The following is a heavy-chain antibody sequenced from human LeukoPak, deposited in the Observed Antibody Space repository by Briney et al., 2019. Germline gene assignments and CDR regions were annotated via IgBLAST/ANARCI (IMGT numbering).Heavy chain of an antibody. D-gene: IGHD3-3*01. CDR2: ISTYNGNT. J-gene: IGHJ4*02. V-gene: IGHV1-18*01. CDR1: GYTFNSYD. CDR3: ARVLRYDFWSAYYFDY. Sequence: ASVKVSCKASGYTFNSYDITWVRQPPGQGLEWMAWISTYNGNTNYAQKVQGRVTMTTDTSTSTAYMELRSLRSDYTAVYYCARVLRYDFWSAYYFDYWGQGTLVTVSS.